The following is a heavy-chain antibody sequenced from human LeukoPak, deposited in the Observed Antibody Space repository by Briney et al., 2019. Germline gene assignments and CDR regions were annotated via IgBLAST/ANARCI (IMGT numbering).Heavy chain of an antibody. J-gene: IGHJ4*02. CDR3: ARTRYSSSYHAFDN. CDR2: IFYSGST. V-gene: IGHV4-31*03. D-gene: IGHD3-3*01. CDR1: GGSISSGGYY. Sequence: SETLSLTCIVSGGSISSGGYYWSWIRQHPGKGLEWIGYIFYSGSTYYNPSLKSRVTISVDTSKNQFSLKLSSVIAADTAVYYCARTRYSSSYHAFDNWGQGTLVTVSS.